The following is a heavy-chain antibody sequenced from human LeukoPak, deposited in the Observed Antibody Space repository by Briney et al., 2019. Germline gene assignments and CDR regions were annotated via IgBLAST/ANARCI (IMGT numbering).Heavy chain of an antibody. CDR3: ARETYYYGSGSSQVFDY. CDR1: GYTFTGYY. V-gene: IGHV1-2*02. Sequence: GASVKVSCKASGYTFTGYYMYWVRQAPGQGLEWMGWINPNSGGTSYAQKFQGRVTMTRDTSVRTAYMELSRLRSDDTAVYYCARETYYYGSGSSQVFDYWGQGTLVTVSS. D-gene: IGHD3-10*01. J-gene: IGHJ4*02. CDR2: INPNSGGT.